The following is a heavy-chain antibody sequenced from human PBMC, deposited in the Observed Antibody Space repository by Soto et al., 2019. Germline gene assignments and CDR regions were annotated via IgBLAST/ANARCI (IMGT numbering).Heavy chain of an antibody. V-gene: IGHV1-46*01. D-gene: IGHD3-16*01. Sequence: ASLFVTSKATGHTFSTYYMHWVRQAPGQGYEWMGIIKPSGGSTTYAQKFQGRVTMTRDTSTTTVYMELSSLKSEDTAVYYCARYEYNGYYFDSWG. CDR3: ARYEYNGYYFDS. CDR2: IKPSGGST. CDR1: GHTFSTYY. J-gene: IGHJ4*01.